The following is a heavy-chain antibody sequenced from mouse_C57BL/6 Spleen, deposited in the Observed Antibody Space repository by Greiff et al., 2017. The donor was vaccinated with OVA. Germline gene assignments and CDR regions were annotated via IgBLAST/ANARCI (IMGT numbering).Heavy chain of an antibody. J-gene: IGHJ2*01. Sequence: QVQLKQPGAELVRPGTSVKLSCKASGYTFTSYWMHWVKQRPGQGLEWIGVIDPSDSYTNYNQKFKGKATLTVDTSSSTAFMQLSSLTSEDSAVYYCAFTTVRGFDYWGQGTTLTVSS. CDR2: IDPSDSYT. CDR1: GYTFTSYW. V-gene: IGHV1-59*01. D-gene: IGHD1-1*01. CDR3: AFTTVRGFDY.